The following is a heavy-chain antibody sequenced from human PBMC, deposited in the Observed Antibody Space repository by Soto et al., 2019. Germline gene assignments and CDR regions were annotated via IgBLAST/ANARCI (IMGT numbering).Heavy chain of an antibody. Sequence: SETLSLTCTVSGGSISSGGYSWTWIRQSPGKGLEWIGYTYQSGSAYYNPSLKSRVTISVDRSKNQFSLNLTSVTAADTAVYYCARDYYGMDVWGQGTTVTGS. CDR2: TYQSGSA. J-gene: IGHJ6*02. V-gene: IGHV4-30-2*06. CDR1: GGSISSGGYS. CDR3: ARDYYGMDV.